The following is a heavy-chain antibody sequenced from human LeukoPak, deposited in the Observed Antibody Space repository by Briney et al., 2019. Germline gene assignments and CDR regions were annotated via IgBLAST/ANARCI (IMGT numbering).Heavy chain of an antibody. V-gene: IGHV4-39*02. CDR3: AREGKWSYYYDSSGSAPDWFDP. D-gene: IGHD3-22*01. Sequence: SETLSLTCTVSGGSISSSSYYWGWIRQPPGKGLEWIGSIYYSGSTYYNPSLKSRVTISVDTSKNQFSLKLSSVTAADTAVYYCAREGKWSYYYDSSGSAPDWFDPWGQGTLVTVSS. CDR1: GGSISSSSYY. CDR2: IYYSGST. J-gene: IGHJ5*02.